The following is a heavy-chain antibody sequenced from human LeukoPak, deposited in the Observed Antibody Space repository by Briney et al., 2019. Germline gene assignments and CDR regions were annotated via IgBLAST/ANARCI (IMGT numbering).Heavy chain of an antibody. CDR3: AREDPYCGGDEPLCAFDI. CDR2: IYYSGST. V-gene: IGHV4-31*03. D-gene: IGHD2-21*02. Sequence: SETLSLTCSVSAVSISSGSFYWGWIRQHPGKGLEWIGYIYYSGSTYYNPSLKSRVTISVDTSKNQFSLKLSSVTAADTAVYYCAREDPYCGGDEPLCAFDIWGQGTMVTVSS. J-gene: IGHJ3*02. CDR1: AVSISSGSFY.